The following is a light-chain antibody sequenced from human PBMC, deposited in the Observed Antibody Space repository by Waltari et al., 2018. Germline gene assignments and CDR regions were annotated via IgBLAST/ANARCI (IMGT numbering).Light chain of an antibody. J-gene: IGLJ1*01. CDR2: DVP. V-gene: IGLV3-21*02. CDR1: NIGSKT. CDR3: QVWDSSSKYV. Sequence: SYVLTQPPSVSVAPGQTATITCEESNIGSKTVHWYRQKPGQAPVVVVYDVPFRPSGIPGRFSGSNSGRTATLTISRVEAGDEADCYCQVWDSSSKYVFGTGTKVTVL.